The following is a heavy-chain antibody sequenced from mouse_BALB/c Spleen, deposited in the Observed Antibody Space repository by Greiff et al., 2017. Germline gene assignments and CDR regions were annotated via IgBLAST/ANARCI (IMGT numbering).Heavy chain of an antibody. CDR3: ARCMRYDYDPYWYFDV. Sequence: VQLQQSGPELVKPGASVKISCKASGYSFTGYFMNWVKQSHGKSLEWIGYINPYNDGTKYNEKFKGKATLTSDKSSSTAYMELSSLTSEDSAVYYCARCMRYDYDPYWYFDVWGAGTTVTVSS. J-gene: IGHJ1*01. D-gene: IGHD2-4*01. CDR1: GYSFTGYF. CDR2: INPYNDGT. V-gene: IGHV1-14*01.